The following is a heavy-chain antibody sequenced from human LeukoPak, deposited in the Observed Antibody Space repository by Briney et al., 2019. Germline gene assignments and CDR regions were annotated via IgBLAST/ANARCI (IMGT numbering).Heavy chain of an antibody. CDR2: IWFGEGSQ. Sequence: GGSLRLSCAASGFSFSNSGMHWVRQAPGKGLEWVAGIWFGEGSQYYADSVKGRFIISRDNSKNTLFLEMNSLRAEDTAVYYCARGGSGWYTGNFDYWGQGTLVTVSS. CDR3: ARGGSGWYTGNFDY. CDR1: GFSFSNSG. J-gene: IGHJ4*02. D-gene: IGHD6-19*01. V-gene: IGHV3-33*08.